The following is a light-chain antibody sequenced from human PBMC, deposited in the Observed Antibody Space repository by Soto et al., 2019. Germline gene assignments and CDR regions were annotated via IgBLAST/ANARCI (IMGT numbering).Light chain of an antibody. V-gene: IGKV3-15*01. J-gene: IGKJ1*01. CDR3: QQSNNWPLT. Sequence: EIVLTQSPGTLSLSPGERGTLSCRASQSVSSSYLAWYQQKPGQAPRLLIYGATTRATGIPARFSGSGSGTEFTLTISSLQSEDFAVYYCQQSNNWPLTFGQGTKVDIK. CDR1: QSVSSSY. CDR2: GAT.